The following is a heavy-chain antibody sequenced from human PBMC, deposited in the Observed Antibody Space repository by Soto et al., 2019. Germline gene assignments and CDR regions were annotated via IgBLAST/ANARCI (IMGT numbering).Heavy chain of an antibody. CDR2: IYYTRRT. V-gene: IGHV4-31*03. CDR1: GGSISTSGGYC. J-gene: IGHJ6*02. Sequence: PSETLSLTCTVSGGSISTSGGYCWSWIRQHPGTGLEWIGYIYYTRRTYYHPSLKSRITISADKTKNQFSLKLSSVTAADTAVYYCAIYFVVVHDPHYHYAVDVWGQGTTVTVSS. CDR3: AIYFVVVHDPHYHYAVDV. D-gene: IGHD3-3*01.